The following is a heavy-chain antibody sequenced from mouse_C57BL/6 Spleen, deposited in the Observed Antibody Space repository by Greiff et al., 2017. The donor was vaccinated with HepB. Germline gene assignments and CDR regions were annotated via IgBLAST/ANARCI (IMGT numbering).Heavy chain of an antibody. J-gene: IGHJ2*01. V-gene: IGHV1-63*01. CDR3: ARYYDAFFDY. CDR1: GYTFTNYW. Sequence: QVQLQQSGAELVRPGTSVKMSCKASGYTFTNYWIGWAKQSPGHGLEWIGDIYPGGGYTNYNEKFKGKATLTADKSSSTAYMQFSSLTSEDSAIYYCARYYDAFFDYWGQGTTLTVSS. CDR2: IYPGGGYT. D-gene: IGHD2-4*01.